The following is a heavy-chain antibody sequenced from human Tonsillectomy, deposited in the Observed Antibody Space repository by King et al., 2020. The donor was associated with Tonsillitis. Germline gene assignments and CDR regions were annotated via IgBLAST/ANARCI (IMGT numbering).Heavy chain of an antibody. CDR2: IYYSGST. CDR3: AGDSGITMVRGVAFDI. Sequence: QLQESGPGLVKPSQTLSLTCTVSGGSISSGGYYWSWIRQHPGKGLEWIGYIYYSGSTYYNPSLKSRVTISVDTSKNQFSLKLSSVTAADTAVYYCAGDSGITMVRGVAFDIWGQGTMVTVSS. CDR1: GGSISSGGYY. J-gene: IGHJ3*02. D-gene: IGHD3-10*01. V-gene: IGHV4-31*03.